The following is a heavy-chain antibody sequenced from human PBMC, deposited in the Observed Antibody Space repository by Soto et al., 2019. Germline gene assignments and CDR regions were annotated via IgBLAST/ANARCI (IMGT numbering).Heavy chain of an antibody. Sequence: GGSLRLSCAASGFTFSSYWMSWVRQAPGKGLEWVANIKQDGSEKYYVDSVKGRFTISRDNAKNSLYLQMNSLRAEDTAVYYCAREGLKQQLAFDIWGQGTMVTVSS. CDR3: AREGLKQQLAFDI. V-gene: IGHV3-7*01. CDR2: IKQDGSEK. CDR1: GFTFSSYW. J-gene: IGHJ3*02. D-gene: IGHD6-13*01.